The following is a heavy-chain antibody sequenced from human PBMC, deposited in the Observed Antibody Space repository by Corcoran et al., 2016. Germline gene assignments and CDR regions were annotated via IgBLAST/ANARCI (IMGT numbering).Heavy chain of an antibody. CDR1: GFSLSTSGMC. CDR3: ARIVKGYELWIGYSTYYYYGMDV. J-gene: IGHJ6*02. V-gene: IGHV2-70*01. CDR2: IDWDDEK. D-gene: IGHD3-3*01. Sequence: QVTLRESGPALVKPTQTLTLTCTFSGFSLSTSGMCVSWIRQPPGKALEWLALIDWDDEKYYSTSLKTRLTISKDTSKNQVVLTMTNMAPVDTATYYCARIVKGYELWIGYSTYYYYGMDVCCQGTTVTVSS.